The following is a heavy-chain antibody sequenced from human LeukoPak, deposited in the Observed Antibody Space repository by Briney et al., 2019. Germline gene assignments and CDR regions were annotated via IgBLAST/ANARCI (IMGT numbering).Heavy chain of an antibody. CDR3: SRSRYDSGTYALEE. V-gene: IGHV4-39*01. D-gene: IGHD3-10*01. CDR2: ISYGGST. J-gene: IGHJ4*02. CDR1: GGSVSSTPYY. Sequence: PSETLSLTCSVSGGSVSSTPYYWGWIRQPPGKGLEWIGSISYGGSTYYNTSLKSRLTISVDTSQNQFSLELSSVTAADTAVYFCSRSRYDSGTYALEEWGQGTLVTVSS.